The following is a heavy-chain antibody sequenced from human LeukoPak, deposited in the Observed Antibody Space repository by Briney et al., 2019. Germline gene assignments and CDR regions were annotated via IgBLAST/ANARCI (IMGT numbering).Heavy chain of an antibody. CDR3: ARGPVYDSSGYYYDSWFDP. J-gene: IGHJ5*02. CDR1: GYTFTSYY. V-gene: IGHV1-46*01. D-gene: IGHD3-22*01. Sequence: ASVKVSCKASGYTFTSYYMHWVRQAPGQGLEWMGIINPSGGSTGYAQKFQGRVTMTGDTSTSTVYMELSSLRSEDTAVYYCARGPVYDSSGYYYDSWFDPWGQGTLVTVSS. CDR2: INPSGGST.